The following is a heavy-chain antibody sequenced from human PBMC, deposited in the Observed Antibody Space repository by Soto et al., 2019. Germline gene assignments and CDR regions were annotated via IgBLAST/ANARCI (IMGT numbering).Heavy chain of an antibody. J-gene: IGHJ4*02. D-gene: IGHD6-13*01. V-gene: IGHV1-3*04. Sequence: ASVKVSGKTSGYTFTYYALHWVRQAPGQGLEWMGWINTGNGKTKYSQNFQGRLTITRDTSATTLYMELSSLRSEDTAVYYCARVYSSSWYSDRSYYFDYWGQGTLVTVS. CDR2: INTGNGKT. CDR3: ARVYSSSWYSDRSYYFDY. CDR1: GYTFTYYA.